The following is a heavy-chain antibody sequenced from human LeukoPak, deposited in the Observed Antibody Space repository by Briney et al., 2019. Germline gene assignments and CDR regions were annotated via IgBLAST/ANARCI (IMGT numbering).Heavy chain of an antibody. CDR1: GYSFTTYW. J-gene: IGHJ4*02. Sequence: GESLKISCKGSGYSFTTYWIGWVRQMPGKGLEWMGIIYPGDSDTRYSPSFQGQVTISADKSISTAYLQWSSLRSEDTAVYYCARDLGPVAGLGELSFEPDYWGQGTLVTVSS. CDR3: ARDLGPVAGLGELSFEPDY. V-gene: IGHV5-51*01. CDR2: IYPGDSDT. D-gene: IGHD3-16*02.